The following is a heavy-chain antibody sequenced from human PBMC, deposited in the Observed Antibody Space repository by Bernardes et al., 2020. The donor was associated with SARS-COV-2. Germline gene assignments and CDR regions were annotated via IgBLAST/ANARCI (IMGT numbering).Heavy chain of an antibody. V-gene: IGHV1-18*01. Sequence: ASVKVSCKASGYTFTSYGISWVRQAPGQGLEWMGWISAYNGNTNYAQKLQGRVTMTTDTSTSTAYMELRSLRSDDTAVYYCALHRGYCSGGSCQFDYWGQGTLVTVSS. CDR3: ALHRGYCSGGSCQFDY. J-gene: IGHJ4*02. D-gene: IGHD2-15*01. CDR2: ISAYNGNT. CDR1: GYTFTSYG.